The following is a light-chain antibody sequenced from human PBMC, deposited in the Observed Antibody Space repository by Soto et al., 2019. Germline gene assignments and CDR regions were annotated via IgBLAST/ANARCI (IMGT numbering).Light chain of an antibody. CDR1: QSVASVY. CDR3: QQYGGSRWT. J-gene: IGKJ1*01. CDR2: GAS. V-gene: IGKV3-20*01. Sequence: ESVLTQSPGTLSLSPGERATLSCRASQSVASVYLAWYQQKPGQAPRLLIYGASTRATGIPDRFSGSGSGTDFTLTISRLEPEDSAVYYCQQYGGSRWTLGQGTKVDIK.